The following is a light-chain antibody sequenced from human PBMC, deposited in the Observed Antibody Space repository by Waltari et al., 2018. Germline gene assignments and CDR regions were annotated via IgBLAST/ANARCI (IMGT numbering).Light chain of an antibody. CDR3: HQYNTLPLT. CDR2: KAS. J-gene: IGKJ4*01. V-gene: IGKV1-5*03. CDR1: DSVKNY. Sequence: QLTHAPSTLSASVGDTVTITCRARDSVKNYLAWYQHQPGKAPKVLVHKASRLESGVPSRFSGSGYGTEFTLTISSLEPDDFATYYCHQYNTLPLTFGGGTKVEIK.